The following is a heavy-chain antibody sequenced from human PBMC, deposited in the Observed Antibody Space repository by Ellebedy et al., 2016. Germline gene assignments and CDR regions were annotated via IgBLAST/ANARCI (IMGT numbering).Heavy chain of an antibody. D-gene: IGHD4-17*01. CDR1: SGSMSGYY. V-gene: IGHV4-59*12. CDR2: IYDSVST. CDR3: TRGPDYAKTGY. J-gene: IGHJ4*02. Sequence: SETLSLXCSVSSGSMSGYYWGWIRQTPEKGLEWMGYIYDSVSTNDNPSFKSRATISADTSKNQFSLTLSSVTVADTAVYYCTRGPDYAKTGYWGQGTPVTVSS.